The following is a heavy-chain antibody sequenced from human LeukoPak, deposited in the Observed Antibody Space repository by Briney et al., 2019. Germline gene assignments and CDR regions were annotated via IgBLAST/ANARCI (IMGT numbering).Heavy chain of an antibody. J-gene: IGHJ4*02. Sequence: GGSLRLSCAASVFTFSSYWMHWGREAPERGVVCVSRINSNGSDSTYAAFVKRCFTISRDNAKNTVHLQMNRLTAEDTAVYYCATGTFGDVNWGPGTLVSVSS. CDR1: VFTFSSYW. CDR3: ATGTFGDVN. V-gene: IGHV3-74*01. CDR2: INSNGSDS. D-gene: IGHD4-17*01.